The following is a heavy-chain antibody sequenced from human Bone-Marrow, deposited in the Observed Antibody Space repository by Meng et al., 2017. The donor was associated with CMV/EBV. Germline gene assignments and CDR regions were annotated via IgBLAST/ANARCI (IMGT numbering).Heavy chain of an antibody. CDR1: GFTFSSYS. D-gene: IGHD2-21*01. CDR2: ISSSSSYI. V-gene: IGHV3-21*01. J-gene: IGHJ5*02. CDR3: ARDDILWWPGGWFDP. Sequence: GESLKISCAASGFTFSSYSMNWVRQAPGKGLEWVSSISSSSSYIYYADSVKGRFTISRDNAKNSLYLQMNSLRAEDTAVYYCARDDILWWPGGWFDPWGQGNLVNIAS.